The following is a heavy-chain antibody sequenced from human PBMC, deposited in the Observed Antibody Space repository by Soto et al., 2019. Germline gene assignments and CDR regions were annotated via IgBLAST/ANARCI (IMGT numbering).Heavy chain of an antibody. CDR2: IDWDDDK. J-gene: IGHJ4*02. Sequence: SGPTLVNPTQTLTLTCTFSGFSLSSSGMCVSWIRQPPGKALEWLALIDWDDDKYYSTSLKTRLTISKDTSKNQVVLTMTNMDPVDTATYYCARVTYGSGSLDYWGQGTLVTVSS. D-gene: IGHD3-10*01. CDR3: ARVTYGSGSLDY. CDR1: GFSLSSSGMC. V-gene: IGHV2-70*01.